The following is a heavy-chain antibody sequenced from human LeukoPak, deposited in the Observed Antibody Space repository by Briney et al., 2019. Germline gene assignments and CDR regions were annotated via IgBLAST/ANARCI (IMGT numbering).Heavy chain of an antibody. CDR3: GAWSGYNFGY. Sequence: GASVKLSCKASGHTFSSYSISWVRQAPGQGLEWMGRITPIFGTANYAQKFQGRVTITADKSTSTDYMEVSSLRSEDTAVYYCGAWSGYNFGYWGQGTLVTVSS. CDR1: GHTFSSYS. J-gene: IGHJ4*02. V-gene: IGHV1-69*06. D-gene: IGHD3-3*01. CDR2: ITPIFGTA.